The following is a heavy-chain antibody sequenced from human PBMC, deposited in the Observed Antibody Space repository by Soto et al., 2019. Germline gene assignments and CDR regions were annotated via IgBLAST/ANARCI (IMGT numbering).Heavy chain of an antibody. V-gene: IGHV4-59*12. J-gene: IGHJ4*02. CDR1: GGSISTYY. Sequence: QVQLQESGPGLVKPSETLSLTCTVSGGSISTYYWDWLRKSPEKGLEWIGYTHYSGNTNYHPSLRGRVTISLDTSRNQFSLILSAVTAADTAIYYCARHTLTVRSGFDNWGQGALVTVSS. D-gene: IGHD4-17*01. CDR3: ARHTLTVRSGFDN. CDR2: THYSGNT.